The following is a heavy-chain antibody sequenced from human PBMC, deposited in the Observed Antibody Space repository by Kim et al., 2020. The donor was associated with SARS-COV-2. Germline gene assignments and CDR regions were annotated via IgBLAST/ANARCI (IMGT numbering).Heavy chain of an antibody. D-gene: IGHD3-16*01. CDR2: IDGGGTAT. J-gene: IGHJ4*02. Sequence: GGSLRLSCAASGFTSSGDWMHWVRQAPGKGLMWVSRIDGGGTATAYADAVEGRFTISRDSATAPLYLPMHSLRAAAPALYYCVRARYAGTCFGRWGPGTLVT. CDR3: VRARYAGTCFGR. V-gene: IGHV3-74*01. CDR1: GFTSSGDW.